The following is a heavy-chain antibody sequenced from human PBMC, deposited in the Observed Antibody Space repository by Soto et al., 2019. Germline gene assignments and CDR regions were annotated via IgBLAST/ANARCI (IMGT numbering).Heavy chain of an antibody. J-gene: IGHJ4*02. CDR1: GYTFTSYD. CDR3: ARGPPTRRGQQLDY. CDR2: MNPNSGNT. V-gene: IGHV1-8*01. Sequence: QVQLVQSGAEVKKPGDSVKVSCKASGYTFTSYDINWVRQATGQGLDWMGWMNPNSGNTGYAQKCQGRFTMTSNTCVSTAYMEINSLRSDATAVYSCARGPPTRRGQQLDYWCQGTLVTVSS. D-gene: IGHD6-13*01.